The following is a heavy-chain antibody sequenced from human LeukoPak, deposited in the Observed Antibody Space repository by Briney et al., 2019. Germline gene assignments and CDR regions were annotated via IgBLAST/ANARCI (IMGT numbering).Heavy chain of an antibody. CDR2: INPNSGGT. CDR3: ARGGDGYNIYPPHY. CDR1: GYTFTGYY. Sequence: ASVKVSCKASGYTFTGYYMHWVRQAPGQGLERMGRINPNSGGTNYAQKFQGRVTMTRDTSISTAYMELSRLRSDDTAVYYCARGGDGYNIYPPHYWGQGTLVTVSS. D-gene: IGHD5-24*01. V-gene: IGHV1-2*06. J-gene: IGHJ4*02.